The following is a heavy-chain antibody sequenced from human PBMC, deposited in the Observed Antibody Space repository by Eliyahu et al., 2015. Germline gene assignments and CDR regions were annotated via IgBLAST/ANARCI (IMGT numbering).Heavy chain of an antibody. J-gene: IGHJ6*03. Sequence: QVQLVQSGAEVKKPGASVKVSCKASGYTFTGYYMHXVRPXPGQGLEWMGXINPXSGGTNYAQKFQGRVTMTRDTSISTAYMELSRLRSDDTAVYYCARATYYDFWSAAEYYYYMDVWGKGTTVTVSS. V-gene: IGHV1-2*02. CDR2: INPXSGGT. D-gene: IGHD3-3*01. CDR1: GYTFTGYY. CDR3: ARATYYDFWSAAEYYYYMDV.